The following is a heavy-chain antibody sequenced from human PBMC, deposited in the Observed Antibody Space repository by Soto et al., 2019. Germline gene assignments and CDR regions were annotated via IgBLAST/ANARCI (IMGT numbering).Heavy chain of an antibody. CDR3: ARDPINGSIDY. Sequence: SETLSLTCTVSVDSISSYYCTWIRQPAGKGLEWIGRIYSSGSTNYNPSLKSRVTMSVDTSKNQFSLKLSSVTAADTAVYYCARDPINGSIDYWGQGTLVTVSS. CDR2: IYSSGST. CDR1: VDSISSYY. D-gene: IGHD2-21*01. J-gene: IGHJ4*02. V-gene: IGHV4-4*07.